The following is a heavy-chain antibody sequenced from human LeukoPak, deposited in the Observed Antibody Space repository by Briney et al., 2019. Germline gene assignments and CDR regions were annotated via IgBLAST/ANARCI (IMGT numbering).Heavy chain of an antibody. CDR3: AKGLLWSEVYYYYGMDV. CDR1: GFTFNDYS. Sequence: GGSLRLSCAASGFTFNDYSMHWVRQAPGKGLEGVSGISWNSGSIGYADSVKGRFSISRDNAKNSLYLQMDSLNPEDTAVYYCAKGLLWSEVYYYYGMDVWGQGTTVTVSS. CDR2: ISWNSGSI. J-gene: IGHJ6*02. V-gene: IGHV3-9*01. D-gene: IGHD3-10*01.